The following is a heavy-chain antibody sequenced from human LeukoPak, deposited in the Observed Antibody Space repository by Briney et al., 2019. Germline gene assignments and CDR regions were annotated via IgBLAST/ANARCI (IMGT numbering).Heavy chain of an antibody. D-gene: IGHD2-2*01. CDR3: ARGARIPAYPFDY. CDR2: INTNTGNP. V-gene: IGHV7-4-1*02. J-gene: IGHJ4*02. Sequence: GASVKLSCKASGYAFTEYAMNWVRQAPGQGLEWMGWINTNTGNPTYAQGFTGRFVFSLDTSVSTAYLQISSLKAEDTAVYYCARGARIPAYPFDYWGQGTLVTVSS. CDR1: GYAFTEYA.